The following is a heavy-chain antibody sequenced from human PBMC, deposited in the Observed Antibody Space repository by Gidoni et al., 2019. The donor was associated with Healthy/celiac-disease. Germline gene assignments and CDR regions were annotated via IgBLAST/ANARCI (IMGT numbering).Heavy chain of an antibody. J-gene: IGHJ4*02. Sequence: EVQLVESGGGWVQPGGSMRLSCAASGFTFSSYSMNWVRQAPGKGLEGVSYISSSSSTIYYADSVKGRFTISRDNAKNSLYLQMNSLRDEDTAVYYCARLISVPYDDYCFDYWGQGTLVTVSS. CDR2: ISSSSSTI. CDR1: GFTFSSYS. CDR3: ARLISVPYDDYCFDY. V-gene: IGHV3-48*02. D-gene: IGHD3-22*01.